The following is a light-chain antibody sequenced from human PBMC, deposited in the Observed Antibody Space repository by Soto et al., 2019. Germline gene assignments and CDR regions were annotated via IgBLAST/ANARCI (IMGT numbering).Light chain of an antibody. J-gene: IGKJ5*01. V-gene: IGKV1-9*01. CDR2: AAS. CDR1: QGISSY. CDR3: QQLNSYPIT. Sequence: DIQLTQSPSFLSASVGDRVPITCRASQGISSYLAWYQQKPGKAPKLLIYAASTLQSGVPSRFSGSGSGTEFTLTVSRLQPEEFATYYCQQLNSYPITFGQGTDWRL.